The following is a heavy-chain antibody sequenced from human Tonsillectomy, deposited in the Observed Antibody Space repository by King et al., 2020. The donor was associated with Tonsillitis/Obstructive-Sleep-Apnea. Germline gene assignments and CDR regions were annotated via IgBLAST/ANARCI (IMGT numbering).Heavy chain of an antibody. CDR3: AHRRGEYYDFWSRFDP. CDR1: GFSLSTSGVG. D-gene: IGHD3-3*01. CDR2: IYCDDDR. J-gene: IGHJ5*02. Sequence: TLKESGPTLVKPTQTLTLTCTFSGFSLSTSGVGVGWIRQPPGEALAWLALIYCDDDRRYSPSLKSRLTITKDTSKNQVVLTMTNMDPVETATYYCAHRRGEYYDFWSRFDPWGQGPLVTVSS. V-gene: IGHV2-5*02.